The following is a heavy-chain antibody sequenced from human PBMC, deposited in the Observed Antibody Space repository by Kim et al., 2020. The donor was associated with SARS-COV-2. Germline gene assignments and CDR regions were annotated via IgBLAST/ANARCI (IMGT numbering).Heavy chain of an antibody. Sequence: EQKFQGRVTMTEDTSTDTAYMELSSLRSEDTAVYYCATVVVAATYDAFDIWGQGTMVTVSS. CDR3: ATVVVAATYDAFDI. J-gene: IGHJ3*02. V-gene: IGHV1-24*01. D-gene: IGHD2-15*01.